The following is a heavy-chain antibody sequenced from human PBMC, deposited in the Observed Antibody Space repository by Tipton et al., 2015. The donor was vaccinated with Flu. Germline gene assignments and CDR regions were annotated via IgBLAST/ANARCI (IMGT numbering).Heavy chain of an antibody. CDR2: INRGGNT. CDR3: ARDHEWRNWYFDL. CDR1: GGPLTDYY. D-gene: IGHD3-3*01. J-gene: IGHJ2*01. Sequence: GLVKPSETLSLTCGVYGGPLTDYYWSWVRQPPGKGLEWMGEINRGGNTNYNPSLKSRISMSVDTSKSQFSLKLSSVTAADTAVYYCARDHEWRNWYFDLWGRGSLVTVSS. V-gene: IGHV4-34*10.